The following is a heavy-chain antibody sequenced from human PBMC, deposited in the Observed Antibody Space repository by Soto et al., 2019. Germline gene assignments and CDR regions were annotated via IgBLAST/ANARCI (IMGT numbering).Heavy chain of an antibody. D-gene: IGHD1-1*01. Sequence: QVHLVQSGAEVKSPGSAVKVSCKVSGAGDTFSNYGLNWMRQAPGQGLERMGGTIPAFGTANYAQKFQGRVTITADTSTTTAYMELSSLRSDDTAVYYCWRHDKTALPPLDSWGQGTLVSVSS. V-gene: IGHV1-69*06. CDR1: GAGDTFSNYG. J-gene: IGHJ4*02. CDR3: WRHDKTALPPLDS. CDR2: TIPAFGTA.